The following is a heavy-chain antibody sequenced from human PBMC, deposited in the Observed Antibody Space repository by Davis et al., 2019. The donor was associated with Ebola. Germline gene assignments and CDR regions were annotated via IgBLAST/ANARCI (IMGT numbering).Heavy chain of an antibody. CDR2: ISGSGGST. D-gene: IGHD2-8*01. Sequence: GESLKISCAASGFTFSSYAMSWVRQAPGKGLEWVSAISGSGGSTYYADSVKGRFTISRDNSKNTLYLQMNSLRAEDTAVYYCARDGEYCTNGVCSTYFDNWGQGTLVTVSS. CDR1: GFTFSSYA. V-gene: IGHV3-23*01. CDR3: ARDGEYCTNGVCSTYFDN. J-gene: IGHJ4*02.